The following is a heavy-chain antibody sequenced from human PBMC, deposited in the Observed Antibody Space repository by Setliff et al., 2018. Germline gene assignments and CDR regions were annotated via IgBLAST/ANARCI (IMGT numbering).Heavy chain of an antibody. Sequence: SETLSLTCTVSCGSISSYYWSWTRQPAGKGLEWIGRIYTSGSTNYNPSLKSRVTMSVDTSKNQFSLKLSSVTAADTAVYYCAREQIPLYCSGGSCYLDYRGQGTLVTVSS. CDR3: AREQIPLYCSGGSCYLDY. V-gene: IGHV4-4*07. CDR1: CGSISSYY. J-gene: IGHJ4*02. CDR2: IYTSGST. D-gene: IGHD2-15*01.